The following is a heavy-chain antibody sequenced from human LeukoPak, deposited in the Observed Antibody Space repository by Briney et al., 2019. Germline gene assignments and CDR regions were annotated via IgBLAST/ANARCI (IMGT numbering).Heavy chain of an antibody. V-gene: IGHV3-7*04. CDR3: ARENFQY. J-gene: IGHJ4*02. Sequence: GGSLRLSCAASGFTFSSYWMNWVRQAPGKGLEWVANIKPDGSDQYYVDSAKGRFTISRDNAKNSLYLQMNSLRAEDTAVYYCARENFQYWAQGTLVTVSS. CDR1: GFTFSSYW. CDR2: IKPDGSDQ.